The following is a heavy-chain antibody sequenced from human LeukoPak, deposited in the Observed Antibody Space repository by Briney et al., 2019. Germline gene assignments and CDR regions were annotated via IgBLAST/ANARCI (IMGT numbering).Heavy chain of an antibody. V-gene: IGHV4-34*01. D-gene: IGHD3-10*01. J-gene: IGHJ5*02. CDR1: GGSLSGYY. CDR2: INHSGST. Sequence: SETLSLTCAVYGGSLSGYYWSWIRQPPGKGLEWIGEINHSGSTNYNPSLKSRVTISVDTSKSQFSLKLSSVTAADTAVYYCARGRRGSGSYYYNWFDPWGQGTLVTVSS. CDR3: ARGRRGSGSYYYNWFDP.